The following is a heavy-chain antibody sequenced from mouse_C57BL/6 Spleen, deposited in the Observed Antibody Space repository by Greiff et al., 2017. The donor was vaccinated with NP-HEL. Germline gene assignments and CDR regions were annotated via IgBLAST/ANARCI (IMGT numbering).Heavy chain of an antibody. J-gene: IGHJ2*01. Sequence: EVKLEESGGGLVKPGGSLKLSCAASGFTFSDYGMHWVRQAPEKGLEWVAYISSGSSTIYYADTVKGRFTISRDNAKNTLFLQMTSLRSEDTAMYYCARRTAQAPFDYWGQGTTLTVSS. D-gene: IGHD3-2*02. V-gene: IGHV5-17*01. CDR3: ARRTAQAPFDY. CDR1: GFTFSDYG. CDR2: ISSGSSTI.